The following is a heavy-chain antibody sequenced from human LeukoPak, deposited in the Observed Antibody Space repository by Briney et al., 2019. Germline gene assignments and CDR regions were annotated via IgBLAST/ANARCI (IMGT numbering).Heavy chain of an antibody. V-gene: IGHV3-7*01. Sequence: PGGSLRLSCAACGFTFSGYWMTWVRQAPGKGLEWVANINQDGSEKYYVDSVKGRFTISRDNAKNSVYLQMNSLRAEDTAVYFCARRGATVTDDWGQGTLVTVSS. CDR2: INQDGSEK. J-gene: IGHJ4*02. CDR1: GFTFSGYW. CDR3: ARRGATVTDD. D-gene: IGHD4-17*01.